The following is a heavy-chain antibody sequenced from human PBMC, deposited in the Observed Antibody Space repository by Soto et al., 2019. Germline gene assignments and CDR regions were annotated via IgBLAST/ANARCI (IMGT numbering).Heavy chain of an antibody. J-gene: IGHJ4*02. Sequence: EVQLVESGGGLVQPGGSLRLSCAASGFTVSSNYMSWVRQAPGKGLEWVSVIYSGGSTYYADSVKGRFTISRDNSKNTLYLQMNSLRAEDTAVYYCARGQHSSSLPVFDYWGQGTLVTVSS. CDR2: IYSGGST. CDR3: ARGQHSSSLPVFDY. CDR1: GFTVSSNY. D-gene: IGHD6-13*01. V-gene: IGHV3-66*01.